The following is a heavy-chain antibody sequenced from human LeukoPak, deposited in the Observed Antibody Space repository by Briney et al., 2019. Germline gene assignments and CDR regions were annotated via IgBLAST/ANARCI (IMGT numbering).Heavy chain of an antibody. J-gene: IGHJ4*02. CDR2: ISGRGGST. V-gene: IGHV3-23*01. CDR3: ARDGENYYDSSGYYGY. Sequence: GGSLRLSCAASGFTFINSAMSWVRQAPGKGLEWVSTISGRGGSTNYADSVKGRFTVSRDNAKNSLFLQMNSLRAEDTAIYYCARDGENYYDSSGYYGYWGQGTLVTVSS. D-gene: IGHD3-22*01. CDR1: GFTFINSA.